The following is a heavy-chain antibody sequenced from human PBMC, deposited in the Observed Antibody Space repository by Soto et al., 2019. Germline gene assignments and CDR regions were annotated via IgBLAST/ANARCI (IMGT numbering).Heavy chain of an antibody. D-gene: IGHD3-22*01. CDR3: ARDPSNTSGYYQFFDY. CDR2: IYYSGST. CDR1: GGSISGYY. Sequence: SETLSLTCTVSGGSISGYYWSWIRQPPGKGLEWIAYIYYSGSTNSNPSLKSRVTISVDTSKNQFSLKLSLRSDDTAVYYCARDPSNTSGYYQFFDYWGQGTLVTVSS. V-gene: IGHV4-59*01. J-gene: IGHJ4*02.